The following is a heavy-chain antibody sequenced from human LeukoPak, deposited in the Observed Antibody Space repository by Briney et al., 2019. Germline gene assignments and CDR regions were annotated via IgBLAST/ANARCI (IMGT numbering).Heavy chain of an antibody. Sequence: PGGSLRLSCAASGFTFSSYAMHWVRQAPGKGLEWVAVISYDGRNKYYADSVKGRFTISRDNSKNTLYLQMNSLRAEDTAVYYCAREAMSFDAFDIWGQGTMVTVSS. V-gene: IGHV3-30*04. CDR2: ISYDGRNK. J-gene: IGHJ3*02. D-gene: IGHD3-10*01. CDR1: GFTFSSYA. CDR3: AREAMSFDAFDI.